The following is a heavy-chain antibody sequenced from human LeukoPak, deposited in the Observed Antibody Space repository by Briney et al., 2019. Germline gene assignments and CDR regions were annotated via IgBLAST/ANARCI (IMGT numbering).Heavy chain of an antibody. V-gene: IGHV4-38-2*02. J-gene: IGHJ4*02. CDR1: GYSISSGYY. CDR3: ARDTGYSSSRSPDY. D-gene: IGHD6-13*01. CDR2: IYHTGST. Sequence: SETLSLTCTVSGYSISSGYYWGWIRQPPGKGLEWIGSIYHTGSTYYNPSLKSRVTLSLDTSKNQFSLRLSSVTAADTAVYYCARDTGYSSSRSPDYWGQGTLVTVSS.